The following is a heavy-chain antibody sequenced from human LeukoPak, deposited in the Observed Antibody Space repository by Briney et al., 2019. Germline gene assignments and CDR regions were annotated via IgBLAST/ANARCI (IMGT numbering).Heavy chain of an antibody. Sequence: SVKVSCKASGYTFTSYDINWVRQATGQGLEWMGWMNPNSGNTGYAQKFQGRVTMTRNTSVSTAYMELSSLRSEGTAVYYCARESQWGYFDYWGQGTLVTVSS. CDR3: ARESQWGYFDY. J-gene: IGHJ4*02. V-gene: IGHV1-8*01. D-gene: IGHD1-26*01. CDR2: MNPNSGNT. CDR1: GYTFTSYD.